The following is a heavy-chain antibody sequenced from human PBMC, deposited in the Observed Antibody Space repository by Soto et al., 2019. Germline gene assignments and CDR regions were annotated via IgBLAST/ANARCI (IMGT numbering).Heavy chain of an antibody. CDR1: GFTFSSYA. Sequence: EVQLLESGGGLVQPGGSLRLSCAASGFTFSSYAMNWVRQAPGKGLEWVSVISGSGGSTYYADSVKGRFTISRDNSKNTLDLQMNRLRAEDTAVYYCASRSSGWYFDYWGQGTLVTVSS. CDR2: ISGSGGST. CDR3: ASRSSGWYFDY. D-gene: IGHD6-19*01. J-gene: IGHJ4*02. V-gene: IGHV3-23*01.